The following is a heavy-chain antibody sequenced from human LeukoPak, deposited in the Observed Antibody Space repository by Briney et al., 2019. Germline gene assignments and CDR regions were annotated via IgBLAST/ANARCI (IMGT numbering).Heavy chain of an antibody. V-gene: IGHV3-23*01. D-gene: IGHD3-22*01. CDR3: ARDRWYYYDSSGYYYYYYGMDV. CDR1: GFTFSGYA. J-gene: IGHJ6*02. CDR2: ISGSGGTT. Sequence: GGSLRLSCAASGFTFSGYAMSWVRQAPGKGLAWVSAISGSGGTTYYADSVEGRFTISRDNSKNTLYLQMNSLRAEDTAVYYCARDRWYYYDSSGYYYYYYGMDVWGQGTTVTVSS.